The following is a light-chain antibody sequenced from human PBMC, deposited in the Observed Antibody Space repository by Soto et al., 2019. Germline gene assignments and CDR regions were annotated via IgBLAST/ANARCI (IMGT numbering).Light chain of an antibody. Sequence: VVLTQSPATLSLSPVERATLSCRASLSVSVYLDWYQQKPGQAPRLVIYDAFNRATGIPARFSGSGSGTDFTLTISSLEPEDFAVYYCQQRQYWPPITFGQGTRLEIK. CDR1: LSVSVY. CDR2: DAF. CDR3: QQRQYWPPIT. J-gene: IGKJ5*01. V-gene: IGKV3-11*01.